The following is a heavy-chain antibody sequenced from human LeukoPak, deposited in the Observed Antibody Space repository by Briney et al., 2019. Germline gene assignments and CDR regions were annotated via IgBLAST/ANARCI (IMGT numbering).Heavy chain of an antibody. CDR3: ARDRGLDIAAAGKFRHYYYYMDV. CDR2: SDPKSGAT. CDR1: GYTFTSYY. J-gene: IGHJ6*03. D-gene: IGHD6-13*01. V-gene: IGHV1-2*02. Sequence: ASVKVSCKTSGYTFTSYYIHWLRQAPGQRFEWMGWSDPKSGATKYEHFQGRVTMTRDTSISTAYMELSRLRSDDTAVYYCARDRGLDIAAAGKFRHYYYYMDVWGKGTTVTVSS.